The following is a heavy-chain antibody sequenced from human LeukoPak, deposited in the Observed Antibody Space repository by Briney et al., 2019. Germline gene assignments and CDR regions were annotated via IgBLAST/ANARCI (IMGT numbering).Heavy chain of an antibody. D-gene: IGHD3-22*01. CDR1: GFTFSSYS. V-gene: IGHV3-21*01. CDR2: ISSSSSYI. J-gene: IGHJ6*02. CDR3: ARDSPSSYYYDSSGYYYGMGV. Sequence: GGSLRLPCAASGFTFSSYSMNWVRQAPGKGLEWVSSISSSSSYIYYADSVKGRFTISRDNAKNSLYLQMNSLRAEDTAVYYCARDSPSSYYYDSSGYYYGMGVWGQGTTVTVSS.